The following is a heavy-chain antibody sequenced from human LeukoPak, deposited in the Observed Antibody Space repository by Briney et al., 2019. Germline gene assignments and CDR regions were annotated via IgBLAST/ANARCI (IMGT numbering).Heavy chain of an antibody. J-gene: IGHJ4*02. Sequence: PSETLPLTCTVSGGSISGYYCSWIRQPAGKGLEWIGRIYTSGRTNYNLSLKSRVSMSVDTSNNQFSLKLSAVTAADTAVYYCARTGPGVWPSPPPFDCWGQGTLVTVSS. CDR1: GGSISGYY. D-gene: IGHD2-21*01. CDR3: ARTGPGVWPSPPPFDC. V-gene: IGHV4-4*07. CDR2: IYTSGRT.